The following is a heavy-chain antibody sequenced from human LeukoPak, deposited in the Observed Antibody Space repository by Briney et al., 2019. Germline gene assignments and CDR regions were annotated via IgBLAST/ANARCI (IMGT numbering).Heavy chain of an antibody. D-gene: IGHD5-12*01. Sequence: SGTLSLTCAVSGGSISSSNWWSWVRQPPGKGLEWIGEIYHSGSTNYNPSLKSRVTISVDKSKNQFSLKLSSVTAADTAVYYCAGSGHSGYGPWAFPVGNWGQGTLVTVSS. CDR3: AGSGHSGYGPWAFPVGN. CDR2: IYHSGST. J-gene: IGHJ4*02. CDR1: GGSISSSNW. V-gene: IGHV4-4*02.